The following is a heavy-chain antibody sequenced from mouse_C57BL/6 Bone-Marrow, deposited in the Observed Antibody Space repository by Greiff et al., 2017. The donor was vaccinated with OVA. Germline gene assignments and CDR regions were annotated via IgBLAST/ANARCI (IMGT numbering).Heavy chain of an antibody. CDR2: IYIGNGYT. V-gene: IGHV1-58*01. Sequence: EVQLQQSGAELVRPGSSVKMSCQTSGYTFTRYGINWVKQRPGPGLEWIGYIYIGNGYTEYNEKFKGKATLPSDTSSSTAYMQLSSLTSEDSAIYFCASGIYYDYDVFAYWGQGTLVTVSA. CDR1: GYTFTRYG. D-gene: IGHD2-4*01. CDR3: ASGIYYDYDVFAY. J-gene: IGHJ3*01.